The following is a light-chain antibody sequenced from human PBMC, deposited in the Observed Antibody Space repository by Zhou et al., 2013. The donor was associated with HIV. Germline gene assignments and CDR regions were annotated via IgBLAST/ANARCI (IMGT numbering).Light chain of an antibody. CDR1: QVVSNDY. Sequence: EIVLTQSPGTLSSSPGETTTLSCRASQVVSNDYVAWYMQKPGQAPRLLIYAASTRATGIPARFTGSGSGTDFTLTISGLEPEDIAVYYCQQYGSSPATFGQGTKLDVK. CDR2: AAS. CDR3: QQYGSSPAT. J-gene: IGKJ2*01. V-gene: IGKV3-20*01.